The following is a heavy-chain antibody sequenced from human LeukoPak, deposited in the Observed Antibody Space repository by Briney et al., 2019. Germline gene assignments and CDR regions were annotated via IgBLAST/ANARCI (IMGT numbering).Heavy chain of an antibody. Sequence: GGSLRLSCAASGFTFSSYSMNWVRQAPGKGLEWVSSISSSSSYIYYADSVKGRFTISRDNSKNTLYLQMDSLRVEDTAIYYCAKDRGYVNWFDPWGQGTLVTVSS. CDR3: AKDRGYVNWFDP. V-gene: IGHV3-21*04. D-gene: IGHD5-12*01. CDR2: ISSSSSYI. CDR1: GFTFSSYS. J-gene: IGHJ5*02.